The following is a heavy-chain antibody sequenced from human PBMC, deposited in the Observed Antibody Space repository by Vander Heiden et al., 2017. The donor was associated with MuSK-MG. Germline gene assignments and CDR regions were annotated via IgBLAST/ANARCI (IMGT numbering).Heavy chain of an antibody. CDR3: ARRDASSDFDF. V-gene: IGHV4-59*08. D-gene: IGHD6-6*01. CDR1: GGSMNSFY. J-gene: IGHJ4*02. Sequence: QVQLQESGPGLVKPSETLSLTCTVSGGSMNSFYWSWIRQPPGKALEWIGYIYSTGTADYNPSLKSRVTLSLDTSKNQFSLKLTSVTAADTAVYYCARRDASSDFDFWGPGTRVTVS. CDR2: IYSTGTA.